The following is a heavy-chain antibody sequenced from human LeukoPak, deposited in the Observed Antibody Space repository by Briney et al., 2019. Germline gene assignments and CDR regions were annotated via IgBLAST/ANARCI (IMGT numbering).Heavy chain of an antibody. CDR2: ISGSGDNT. J-gene: IGHJ5*02. V-gene: IGHV3-23*01. CDR1: GFTFSNYA. Sequence: PGGSLRLSCAVSGFTFSNYAMSWVRQAPGKGLEWVSAISGSGDNTYYADSVKGRFTVSRDNSKNTLYLQMNSLRVEDTAIYYCAKDLLRDLWFGESWGQGTLVTVSS. D-gene: IGHD3-10*01. CDR3: AKDLLRDLWFGES.